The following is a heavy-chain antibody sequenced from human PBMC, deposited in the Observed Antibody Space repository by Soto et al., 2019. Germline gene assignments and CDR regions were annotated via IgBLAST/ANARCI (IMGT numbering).Heavy chain of an antibody. CDR2: ISAYNGST. J-gene: IGHJ3*02. Sequence: GVSVKVSCKASGYTFTSFGISWVRQAPRQGLEWMGWISAYNGSTNYAQKFQGRVTITTDTSTSTAFMELRSLRSDDTAVYYCARDPLTRYCSGPSCYLGYAFDIWGQGTMVTVSS. CDR1: GYTFTSFG. D-gene: IGHD2-2*01. CDR3: ARDPLTRYCSGPSCYLGYAFDI. V-gene: IGHV1-18*01.